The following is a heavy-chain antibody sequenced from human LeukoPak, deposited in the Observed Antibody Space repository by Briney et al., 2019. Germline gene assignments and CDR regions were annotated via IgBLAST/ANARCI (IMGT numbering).Heavy chain of an antibody. CDR2: IYYSGST. Sequence: SETLSLTCTVSGGSISSYYWSWIRQPPGKGLEWIGYIYYSGSTNYNPSLKSRVTISVDTSKNQFSLKLSSVTAADTAVYYCARDSRTGTTSLDYWGQGTLVTVSS. J-gene: IGHJ4*02. CDR1: GGSISSYY. V-gene: IGHV4-59*12. CDR3: ARDSRTGTTSLDY. D-gene: IGHD1-7*01.